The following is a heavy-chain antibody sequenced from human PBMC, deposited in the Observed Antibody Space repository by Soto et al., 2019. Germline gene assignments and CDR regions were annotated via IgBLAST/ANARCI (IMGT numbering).Heavy chain of an antibody. V-gene: IGHV3-30-3*01. CDR3: ARAPSIAVAELDY. CDR1: GFTFSSYV. D-gene: IGHD6-19*01. CDR2: ISYDGSNK. J-gene: IGHJ4*02. Sequence: GGSLRLSCAAPGFTFSSYVMHWVRQAPGKGLEWAAAISYDGSNKYDADSVKGRFTISRDNSKNTLYLQMNSLRAEDTAVYYCARAPSIAVAELDYWGQGTLVTVSS.